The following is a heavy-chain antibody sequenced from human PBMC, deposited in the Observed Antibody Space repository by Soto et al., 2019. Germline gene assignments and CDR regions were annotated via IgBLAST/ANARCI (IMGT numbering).Heavy chain of an antibody. J-gene: IGHJ4*02. Sequence: QVQLVESGGGVVQPGRSLRLSCAAPGFTFSSYAMHWVRQAPGKGLEWVAIISYDGSNKYYADSVKGRFTISRDTSKNTLFLQMNSLTAEDTAVYYCARRTVVSLFDYWGQGTLVTVSS. V-gene: IGHV3-30-3*01. CDR3: ARRTVVSLFDY. CDR2: ISYDGSNK. CDR1: GFTFSSYA. D-gene: IGHD2-15*01.